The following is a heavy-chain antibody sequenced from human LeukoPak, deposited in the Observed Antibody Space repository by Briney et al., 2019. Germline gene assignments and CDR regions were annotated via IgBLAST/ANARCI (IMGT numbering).Heavy chain of an antibody. CDR3: ARGLRAAAAPYNWFDP. V-gene: IGHV3-21*01. CDR2: ISSSSSYI. Sequence: GGSLRLSCAASGFTFSSYSMNWVRQAPGKGLEWVSSISSSSSYIYYADSVKGRSTISRDNAKNSLYLQMNSLRAEDTAAYYCARGLRAAAAPYNWFDPWGQGTLVTVSS. J-gene: IGHJ5*02. D-gene: IGHD6-13*01. CDR1: GFTFSSYS.